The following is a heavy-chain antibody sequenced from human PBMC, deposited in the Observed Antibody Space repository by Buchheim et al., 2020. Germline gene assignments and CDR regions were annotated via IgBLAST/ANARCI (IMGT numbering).Heavy chain of an antibody. CDR3: AKDRSFFYSSSSGVWDY. Sequence: EVQLLESGGGLVQPGGSLRLSCAASGFTFSSYAMSWVRQAPGKGLEWVSAISGSGGSTYYADSVKGRFTISRDNSKNTQYLQMDSLRAEDTAVYYCAKDRSFFYSSSSGVWDYWGQGTL. J-gene: IGHJ4*02. V-gene: IGHV3-23*01. D-gene: IGHD6-6*01. CDR2: ISGSGGST. CDR1: GFTFSSYA.